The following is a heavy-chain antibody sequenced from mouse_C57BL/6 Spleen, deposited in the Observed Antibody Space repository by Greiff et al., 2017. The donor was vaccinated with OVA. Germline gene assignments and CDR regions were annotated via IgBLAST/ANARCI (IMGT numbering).Heavy chain of an antibody. CDR3: ALDSSGYGYAMDY. CDR2: IYPGSGST. J-gene: IGHJ4*01. CDR1: GYTFTSYW. D-gene: IGHD3-2*02. V-gene: IGHV1-55*01. Sequence: QVQLKQPGAELVKPGASVKMSCKASGYTFTSYWITWVKQRPGQGLEWIGDIYPGSGSTNYNEKFKSKATLTVDTSSSTAYMQLSSLTSEDSAVYYCALDSSGYGYAMDYWGQGTSVTVSS.